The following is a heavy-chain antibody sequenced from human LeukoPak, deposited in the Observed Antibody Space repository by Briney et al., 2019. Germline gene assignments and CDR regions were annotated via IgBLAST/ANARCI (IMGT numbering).Heavy chain of an antibody. CDR1: GYTLTELS. CDR2: FDPEDRAT. Sequence: PSVKVFCRVSGYTLTELSMHCVPHPSGKAFEERGGFDPEDRATIYAQKFQSRVTMTEATSTDTAYMALSSLRSEDTAVYYCTRWFGELSAPYSFDYWGQGTLVTVSS. V-gene: IGHV1-24*01. D-gene: IGHD3-10*01. J-gene: IGHJ4*02. CDR3: TRWFGELSAPYSFDY.